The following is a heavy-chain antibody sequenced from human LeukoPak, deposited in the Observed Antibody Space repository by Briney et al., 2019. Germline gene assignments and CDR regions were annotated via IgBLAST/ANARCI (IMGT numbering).Heavy chain of an antibody. CDR3: ARVGAVTRSFDN. J-gene: IGHJ4*02. V-gene: IGHV1-18*01. CDR1: GYTPTTYA. Sequence: ASVKLSRKTSGYTPTTYAINSVSQAPGQGLEWMGRISAYNGYTNYGQKLQGRVTMTTDTSTSTAYRGLRSLRSDDTAVQQCARVGAVTRSFDNWGQGTRVTVSS. D-gene: IGHD3-16*01. CDR2: ISAYNGYT.